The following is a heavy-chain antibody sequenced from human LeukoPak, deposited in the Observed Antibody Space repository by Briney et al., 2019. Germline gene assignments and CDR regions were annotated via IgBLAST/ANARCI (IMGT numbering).Heavy chain of an antibody. CDR2: TYYRSRWYK. Sequence: SQTLSLTCAISGDSVSSNSVAWNWVRQSPSRGLEWLGRTYYRSRWYKDYAVSVKSRITINPDTSKNQFSLQLNSVTPEDTAAYYCARETINYFDYWGQGTLVTVSS. V-gene: IGHV6-1*01. CDR3: ARETINYFDY. CDR1: GDSVSSNSVA. D-gene: IGHD4/OR15-4a*01. J-gene: IGHJ4*02.